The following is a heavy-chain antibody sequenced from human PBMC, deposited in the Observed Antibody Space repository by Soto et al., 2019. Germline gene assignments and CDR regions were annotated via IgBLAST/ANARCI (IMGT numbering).Heavy chain of an antibody. Sequence: SETLSLTCTVSGGSISSGGYWWSWIRQHPGKGLEWIGYIYSSGSTYYNPSLTSRVTISLDTSKKQFSLKLSSVTAADTAIYYCARVSNSGYYQFDYWGQGTLGTVPQ. J-gene: IGHJ4*02. V-gene: IGHV4-31*03. CDR1: GGSISSGGYW. D-gene: IGHD3-22*01. CDR3: ARVSNSGYYQFDY. CDR2: IYSSGST.